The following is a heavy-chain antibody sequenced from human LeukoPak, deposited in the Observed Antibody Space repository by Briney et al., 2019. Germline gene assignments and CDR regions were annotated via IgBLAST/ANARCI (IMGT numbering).Heavy chain of an antibody. CDR2: IKSDGSST. J-gene: IGHJ3*02. V-gene: IGHV3-74*01. D-gene: IGHD2-15*01. Sequence: GGSLRLSCAASGFTFSSYAMSWVRQAPGKGLVWVSRIKSDGSSTSYADSVKGRFTISRDNAKNTLYLQMNSLRAEDTAMYFCARDSNPYCSGGSCIAFDIWGQGTMVTVSS. CDR1: GFTFSSYA. CDR3: ARDSNPYCSGGSCIAFDI.